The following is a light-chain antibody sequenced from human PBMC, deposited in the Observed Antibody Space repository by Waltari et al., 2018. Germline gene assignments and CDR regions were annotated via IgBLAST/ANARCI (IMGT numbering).Light chain of an antibody. CDR2: DAS. Sequence: EIVLTQSPATLSLSPGERATLSCRASQSVSSYLAWYQQKPGQAPRLLIYDASNSATGIPARFSGSGSGTDFTLTISGLEPEDFAVYYCQQRSNWPLFGQGTKVEIK. V-gene: IGKV3-11*01. J-gene: IGKJ1*01. CDR3: QQRSNWPL. CDR1: QSVSSY.